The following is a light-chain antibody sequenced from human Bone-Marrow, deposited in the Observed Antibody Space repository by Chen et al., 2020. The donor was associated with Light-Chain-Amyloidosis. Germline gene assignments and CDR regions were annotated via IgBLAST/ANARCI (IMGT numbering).Light chain of an antibody. V-gene: IGLV3-25*03. J-gene: IGLJ2*01. CDR1: DLPTKY. CDR2: RDT. Sequence: SYELTQPPSVPVSPGQTARITCSGDDLPTKYAYWYQQKPGQAPVLVIQRDTERPTGISKRFSGSSSGTTATLTISGVQAEDEADYHCQSADSSGTYEVIFGGGTKLTVL. CDR3: QSADSSGTYEVI.